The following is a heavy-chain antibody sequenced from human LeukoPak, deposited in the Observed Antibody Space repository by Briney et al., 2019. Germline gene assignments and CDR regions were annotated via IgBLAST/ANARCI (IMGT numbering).Heavy chain of an antibody. CDR3: ARRMTTVVRGGFDY. CDR1: GGPISSSSYY. D-gene: IGHD4-23*01. Sequence: PSETLSLTCSVSGGPISSSSYYWGWIRQPPGKGLEWIGSIYYSGSTYYNPSLKSRVTISVDTSKNQFSLKLSSVTAADTAVYYCARRMTTVVRGGFDYWGQGTLVTVSS. J-gene: IGHJ4*02. CDR2: IYYSGST. V-gene: IGHV4-39*01.